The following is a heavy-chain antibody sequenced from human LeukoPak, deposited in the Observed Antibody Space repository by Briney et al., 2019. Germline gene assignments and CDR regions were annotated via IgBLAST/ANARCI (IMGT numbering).Heavy chain of an antibody. V-gene: IGHV4-59*01. CDR2: IYYSGVPT. Sequence: SETLSLTCSVSGDSIRNYWWAWIRQPPGKGLEWIGYIYYSGVPTSYNPSLKSRVTISIDTSRNQFSLSLSSVTAADTAVYYCARNSGSYHTRIGAFDIWGQGTMVTVSS. J-gene: IGHJ3*02. CDR3: ARNSGSYHTRIGAFDI. CDR1: GDSIRNYW. D-gene: IGHD1-26*01.